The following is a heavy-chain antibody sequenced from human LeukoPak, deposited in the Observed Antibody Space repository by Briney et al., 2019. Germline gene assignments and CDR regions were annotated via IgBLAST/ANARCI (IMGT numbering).Heavy chain of an antibody. Sequence: ASVKVSCKASGYTFTGYYMHWVRQAPGQGLEWMGWINPNSGGTNYAQKFQGRVTMTRDTPISTAYMELSRLRSDDTAVYYCARGFHFYYDSSGYYYRDWGQGTLVTVSS. CDR3: ARGFHFYYDSSGYYYRD. CDR2: INPNSGGT. CDR1: GYTFTGYY. D-gene: IGHD3-22*01. J-gene: IGHJ4*02. V-gene: IGHV1-2*02.